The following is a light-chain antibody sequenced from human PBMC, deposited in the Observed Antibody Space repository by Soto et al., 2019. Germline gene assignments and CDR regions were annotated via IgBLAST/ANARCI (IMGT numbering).Light chain of an antibody. J-gene: IGKJ5*01. CDR2: GAS. V-gene: IGKV3-11*01. CDR1: QSVSSN. Sequence: EIVMTQSPATLSVSPGERATLSCRASQSVSSNLAWYQQKPGQAPRLLIYGASNRATGIPARFSGSGSGTDFTLTISSLEPEDFAVYYCQQRSNWLFTFGQGTRLEI. CDR3: QQRSNWLFT.